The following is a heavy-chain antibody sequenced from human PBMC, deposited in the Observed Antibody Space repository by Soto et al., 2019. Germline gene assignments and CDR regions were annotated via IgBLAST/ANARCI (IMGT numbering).Heavy chain of an antibody. CDR1: GGSISSGGYS. Sequence: QLQLQESGSGLVKPSQTLSLTCAVSGGSISSGGYSWSWIRQPPGKGLEWIGYIYHSGSTSYNPSLKSPVTISVDSSKTHFSLKLTSVTAADTAVYYCASSITTLTTFAHGGEGTLATVSS. J-gene: IGHJ4*02. CDR2: IYHSGST. D-gene: IGHD4-17*01. CDR3: ASSITTLTTFAH. V-gene: IGHV4-30-2*01.